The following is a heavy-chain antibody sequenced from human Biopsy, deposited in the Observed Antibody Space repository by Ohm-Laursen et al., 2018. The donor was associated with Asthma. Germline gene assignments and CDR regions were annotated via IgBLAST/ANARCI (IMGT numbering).Heavy chain of an antibody. V-gene: IGHV1-46*01. Sequence: GASVKVSCKASGGTFSRYAISWVRQAPGQGLEWVGIINPSGGSTSYAQKFQGRVTMTRDTSTSTVYMELSSPRSEDTAVYYCARAGALIVGATMGYWGQGTLVTVSS. J-gene: IGHJ4*02. CDR2: INPSGGST. CDR1: GGTFSRYA. D-gene: IGHD1-26*01. CDR3: ARAGALIVGATMGY.